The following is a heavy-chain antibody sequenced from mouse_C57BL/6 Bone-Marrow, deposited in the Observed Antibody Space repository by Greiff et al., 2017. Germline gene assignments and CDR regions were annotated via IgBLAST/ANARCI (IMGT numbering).Heavy chain of an antibody. J-gene: IGHJ4*01. CDR3: ARRGKKHYGYDRGYYAMDY. CDR1: GYTFTDYY. CDR2: LNPSKGGT. Sequence: EVPLQASGPVLVKPGASVKMSCKASGYTFTDYYLNWVKQSPGKSLEWIGFLNPSKGGTSYNHKFKGKATLTVDKSSCTPYLELNSLTSEDTAVYYCARRGKKHYGYDRGYYAMDYWGQGTSVTVAS. D-gene: IGHD2-2*01. V-gene: IGHV1-19*01.